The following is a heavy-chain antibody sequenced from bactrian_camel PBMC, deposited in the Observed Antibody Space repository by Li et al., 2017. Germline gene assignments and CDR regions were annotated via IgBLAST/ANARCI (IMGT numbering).Heavy chain of an antibody. CDR1: GLAFDDSD. CDR3: ANTYTPHGLESFDD. D-gene: IGHD5*01. V-gene: IGHV3S63*01. CDR2: ISEDGTT. J-gene: IGHJ4*01. Sequence: HVQLVESGGDLVQPGGSLRLSCTASGLAFDDSDVGWYRQAPESERELVSIISEDGTTDYADSAKGRFAISLDHAKNTVYLQMNSLKSEDTALYYCANTYTPHGLESFDDWGQGTQVTVS.